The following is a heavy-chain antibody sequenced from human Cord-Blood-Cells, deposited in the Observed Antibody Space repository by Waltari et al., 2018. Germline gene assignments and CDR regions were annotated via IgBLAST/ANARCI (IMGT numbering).Heavy chain of an antibody. Sequence: QVQLVQSGAEVKKPGPSVKDSCKASVGTFSSYAISWVRQAPGQGLECMGGIIPIFGTANYAQKFQGRVTITADKSTSTAYMELSSLGSEDTAVYYCARDRRDSSSSENWFDPWGQGTLVTVSS. CDR1: VGTFSSYA. CDR2: IIPIFGTA. V-gene: IGHV1-69*06. CDR3: ARDRRDSSSSENWFDP. J-gene: IGHJ5*02. D-gene: IGHD6-6*01.